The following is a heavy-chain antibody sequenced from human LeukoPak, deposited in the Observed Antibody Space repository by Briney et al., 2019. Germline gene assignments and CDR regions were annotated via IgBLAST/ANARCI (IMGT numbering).Heavy chain of an antibody. D-gene: IGHD2/OR15-2a*01. CDR3: ARLSYYFDY. CDR2: INHSGST. V-gene: IGHV4-34*01. J-gene: IGHJ4*02. CDR1: GGSFSGCY. Sequence: RSSETLSLTCAVYGGSFSGCYWSWIRQPPGKGLEWIGEINHSGSTNYNPSLKSRVTISVDTSKNQFSLKLSSVTAADTAVYYCARLSYYFDYSGQGTLVTVSS.